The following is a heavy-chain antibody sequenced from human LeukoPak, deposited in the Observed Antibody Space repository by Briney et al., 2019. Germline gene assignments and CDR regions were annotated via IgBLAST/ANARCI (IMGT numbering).Heavy chain of an antibody. D-gene: IGHD5-24*01. Sequence: GGSLRLSCAASGFTLSSYEMNWVRQAPGKGLEWVSYISSSGSTIYYADSVKGRFTISRDNAKNSLYLQMNSLRAEDTAVYYCASGAGGVEMATISGYWGQGTLVTVSS. CDR1: GFTLSSYE. CDR3: ASGAGGVEMATISGY. J-gene: IGHJ4*02. V-gene: IGHV3-48*03. CDR2: ISSSGSTI.